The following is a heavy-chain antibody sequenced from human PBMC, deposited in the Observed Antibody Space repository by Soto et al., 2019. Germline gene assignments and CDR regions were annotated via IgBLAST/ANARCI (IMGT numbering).Heavy chain of an antibody. V-gene: IGHV3-9*02. CDR1: GFTADDYA. CDR2: ISSNSDTI. D-gene: IGHD4-17*01. J-gene: IGHJ4*02. Sequence: EVPLVESGGGLVQPGRSLRLSCVASGFTADDYAMHWVRQAPGKGLEWVSGISSNSDTIDYADSVKGRFTISRDNAKNSLFLQMNSLRPEDTALYYCAKDMKWGGMTTIHYFDSWCQGTLVTVSS. CDR3: AKDMKWGGMTTIHYFDS.